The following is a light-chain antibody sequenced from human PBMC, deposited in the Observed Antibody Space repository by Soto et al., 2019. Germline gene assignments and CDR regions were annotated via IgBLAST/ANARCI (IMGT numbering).Light chain of an antibody. CDR3: QQYNNWPHT. CDR1: QSVDIN. J-gene: IGKJ2*01. V-gene: IGKV3-15*01. Sequence: EIVMTQSPATLSVSPGGRATLSCRASQSVDINLAWYQHRPGQSPRLLVYGAFTRATGLPARFSGRGSGTEFTLTISSLQFEDFAGYYCQQYNNWPHTFGQGTKLDI. CDR2: GAF.